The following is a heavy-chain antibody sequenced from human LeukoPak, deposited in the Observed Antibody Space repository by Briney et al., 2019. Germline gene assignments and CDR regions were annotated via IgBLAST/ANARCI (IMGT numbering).Heavy chain of an antibody. V-gene: IGHV3-7*05. J-gene: IGHJ4*02. D-gene: IGHD6-19*01. CDR3: AREWVAGSNYFGY. CDR1: GFTFSSYW. CDR2: IKQDGSEK. Sequence: GGSLRLSCAASGFTFSSYWMSWVRQAPGKGLEWVANIKQDGSEKYYVDSVKGRFTISRDNAKNSLYLQMNSLRAEDTAVYYCAREWVAGSNYFGYWGQGTLVTVSS.